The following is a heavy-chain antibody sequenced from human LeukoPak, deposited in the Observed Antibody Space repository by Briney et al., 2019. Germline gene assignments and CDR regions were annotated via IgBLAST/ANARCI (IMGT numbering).Heavy chain of an antibody. CDR1: GFAVSSNH. CDR2: IYSAGTT. D-gene: IGHD1-26*01. Sequence: PGGSLRLFCAASGFAVSSNHMNWVRQAPGKGLEWVSIIYSAGTTYHYADSVKGRFTISRDTSKNTVYLQMSSLRDEDTAIYYCARDSTYYYFDYWGQGTLVTVSS. CDR3: ARDSTYYYFDY. V-gene: IGHV3-53*01. J-gene: IGHJ4*02.